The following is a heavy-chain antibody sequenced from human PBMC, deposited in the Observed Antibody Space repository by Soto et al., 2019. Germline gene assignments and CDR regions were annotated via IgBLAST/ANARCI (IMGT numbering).Heavy chain of an antibody. Sequence: GGSLRLSCAASGFTFSSYGMHWVRQAPGKGLEWVAVIWYDGSNKYYADSVKGRFTISRDSSKNTLYLQMNSLRAEDTAVYYCAREQITMVREDPGMDVWGQGTTVTVSS. CDR3: AREQITMVREDPGMDV. V-gene: IGHV3-33*01. D-gene: IGHD3-10*01. J-gene: IGHJ6*02. CDR2: IWYDGSNK. CDR1: GFTFSSYG.